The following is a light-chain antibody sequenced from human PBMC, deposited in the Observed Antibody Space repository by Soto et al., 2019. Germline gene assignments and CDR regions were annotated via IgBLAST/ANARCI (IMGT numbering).Light chain of an antibody. J-gene: IGKJ1*01. CDR3: QQYGSSPPT. V-gene: IGKV3-20*01. Sequence: EIGLTQSPGTLSLSPGERATLSCRASQSVSSSYLVWYQQKPAQAPRLLIYGASSRATGIPDRFSGSGSGTDFTLTISRLEPEDFAVYYCQQYGSSPPTFGQGTKVDIK. CDR1: QSVSSSY. CDR2: GAS.